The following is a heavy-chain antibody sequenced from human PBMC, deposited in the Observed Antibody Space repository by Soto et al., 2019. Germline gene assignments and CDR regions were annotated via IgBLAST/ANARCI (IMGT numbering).Heavy chain of an antibody. CDR1: GFTFSSYA. Sequence: GSLRLYCASSGFTFSSYAMSWVRQAPGKGLEWVSAISGSGGSTYYADSVKGRFTISRDNSKNTLYLQMNSLRAEDTAVYYCANIAAAGHYYYGMDVWGQGTTVTVSS. V-gene: IGHV3-23*01. J-gene: IGHJ6*02. CDR3: ANIAAAGHYYYGMDV. D-gene: IGHD6-13*01. CDR2: ISGSGGST.